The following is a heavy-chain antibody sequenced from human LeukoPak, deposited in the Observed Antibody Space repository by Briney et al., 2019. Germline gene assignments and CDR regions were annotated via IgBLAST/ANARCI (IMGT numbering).Heavy chain of an antibody. CDR2: IYYSGST. V-gene: IGHV4-59*01. CDR1: GGSISSYY. Sequence: KPSETLSLTCTVSGGSISSYYWSWIRQPPGKGLEWIGYIYYSGSTNYNPSLKSRVTISVDTPKNQFSLKLSSVTAADTAVYYCARDSSSWYLFDYWGQGTLVTVSS. D-gene: IGHD6-13*01. CDR3: ARDSSSWYLFDY. J-gene: IGHJ4*02.